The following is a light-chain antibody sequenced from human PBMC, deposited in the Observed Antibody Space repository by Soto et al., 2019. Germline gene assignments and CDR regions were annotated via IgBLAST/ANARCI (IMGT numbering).Light chain of an antibody. J-gene: IGKJ1*01. Sequence: DIQMTQSPSTLSASVGDRVTITCRASQSISSWLAWYQQKPGKAPKLLIYKASSLESGVPSRFSGSGSGTEFTLTIRSLQPDDSATYYCQQYNSYSWTLGQGTKVDTK. CDR3: QQYNSYSWT. CDR2: KAS. V-gene: IGKV1-5*03. CDR1: QSISSW.